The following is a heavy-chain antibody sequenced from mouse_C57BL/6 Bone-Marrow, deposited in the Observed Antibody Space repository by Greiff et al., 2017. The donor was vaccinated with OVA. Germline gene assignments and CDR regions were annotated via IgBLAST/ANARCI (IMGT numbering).Heavy chain of an antibody. J-gene: IGHJ1*03. Sequence: QVQLQQSGAELVRPGASVTLSCKASGYTFTDYEMHWVKQTPVHGLEWIGAIDPETGGTAYNQKFKGKAILTADKSSSTAYMELRSLTSEDSAVYYGPMITTRGFYWYFGVWGTGTTVTVSS. CDR2: IDPETGGT. CDR3: PMITTRGFYWYFGV. V-gene: IGHV1-15*01. D-gene: IGHD2-4*01. CDR1: GYTFTDYE.